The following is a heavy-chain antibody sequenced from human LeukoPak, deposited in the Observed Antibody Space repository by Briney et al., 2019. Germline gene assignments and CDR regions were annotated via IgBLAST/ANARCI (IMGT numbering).Heavy chain of an antibody. V-gene: IGHV3-30*02. J-gene: IGHJ4*02. Sequence: GGSLRLSCTASGFTFSNYGMHWVRQARGKGLEWVAFIRYDGSNKYYADSVKGRFTASRDNSKNTLYLQMNSLRAEDTAVYYCAKDWYSGGWYLTYFDYWGQGTLVTVSS. CDR1: GFTFSNYG. CDR2: IRYDGSNK. D-gene: IGHD6-19*01. CDR3: AKDWYSGGWYLTYFDY.